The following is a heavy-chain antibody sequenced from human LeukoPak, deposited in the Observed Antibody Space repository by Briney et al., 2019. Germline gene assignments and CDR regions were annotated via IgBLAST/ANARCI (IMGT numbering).Heavy chain of an antibody. D-gene: IGHD4-23*01. CDR2: ITWDGGRT. V-gene: IGHV3-43D*03. CDR1: GFTFDDYG. CDR3: ARDGGYYYYYMDV. J-gene: IGHJ6*03. Sequence: SGGSLRLSCAASGFTFDDYGMHWVRQVPGKGLEWVSLITWDGGRTYYADSVKGRFTISRDNAKNSLYLQMNSLRAEDTAVYYCARDGGYYYYYMDVWGKGTTVTVSS.